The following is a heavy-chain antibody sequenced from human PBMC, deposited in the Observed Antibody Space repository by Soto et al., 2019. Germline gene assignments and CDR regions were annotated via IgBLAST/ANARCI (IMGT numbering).Heavy chain of an antibody. D-gene: IGHD3-22*01. CDR3: ARATYDSSTYYLDY. V-gene: IGHV4-30-4*01. CDR2: SYYTGNT. CDR1: GASISGGDYY. J-gene: IGHJ4*02. Sequence: QVQLQESGPGLVKPSQNLSLTSTVSGASISGGDYYWTWIRQPPGKGLEWIGSSYYTGNTYSNPSAEIRLSISVDPSNNQLALRLTSVTAPDTAIYYCARATYDSSTYYLDYWGQGTLVTVSS.